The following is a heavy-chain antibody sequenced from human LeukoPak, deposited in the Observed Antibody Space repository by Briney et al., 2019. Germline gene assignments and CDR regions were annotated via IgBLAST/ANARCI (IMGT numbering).Heavy chain of an antibody. J-gene: IGHJ4*02. Sequence: GGSLRLSCAASGLTFDDYGLSWVRQAPGKGLEWVSTINWNGGSTGYADSVKGRFTISRDNAKNSLYLQMNSLRAEDTALYYCARVSDISVAAHFDYWGQGTPVTVSS. CDR1: GLTFDDYG. D-gene: IGHD6-19*01. CDR2: INWNGGST. V-gene: IGHV3-20*04. CDR3: ARVSDISVAAHFDY.